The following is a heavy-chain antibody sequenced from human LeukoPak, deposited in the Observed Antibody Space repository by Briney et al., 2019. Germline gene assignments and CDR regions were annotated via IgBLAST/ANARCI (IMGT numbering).Heavy chain of an antibody. J-gene: IGHJ4*02. CDR3: ARDPVVRGVIDY. Sequence: VASVKVSCKASGGTFSSYAISWVRQAPGQGLEWMGRIIPILGIANYAQKFQGRVPITADKSTSTAYMELSSLRSEDTAVYYCARDPVVRGVIDYWGQGTLVTVSS. D-gene: IGHD3-10*01. CDR2: IIPILGIA. V-gene: IGHV1-69*04. CDR1: GGTFSSYA.